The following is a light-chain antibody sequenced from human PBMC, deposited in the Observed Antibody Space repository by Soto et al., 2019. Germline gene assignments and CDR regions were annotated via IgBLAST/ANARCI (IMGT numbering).Light chain of an antibody. V-gene: IGKV1-39*01. CDR1: QSISNY. CDR3: QQFFTTVFT. J-gene: IGKJ3*01. Sequence: DIQMTQSPASLSASVGDRVTITCRASQSISNYLNWYQQKPGKAPNLLIYAASSLRSGVPSRFSGSGSGTDFNLTINSLQPEDFATYSCQQFFTTVFTFGPGTNVEIK. CDR2: AAS.